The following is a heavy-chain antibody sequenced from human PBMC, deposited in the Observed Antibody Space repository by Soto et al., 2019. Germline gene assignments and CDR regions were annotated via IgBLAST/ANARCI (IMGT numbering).Heavy chain of an antibody. V-gene: IGHV4-31*03. D-gene: IGHD6-13*01. Sequence: SETLSLTCTVSGGSISSGGYYWSWIRQHPGKGLEWIGYIYYSGSTYYNPSLKSRVTISVDTSKNQFSLKLSSVTAADTAVYYCARREQLVHFYYYYGMDVWGQGTTVTVSS. CDR3: ARREQLVHFYYYYGMDV. CDR1: GGSISSGGYY. J-gene: IGHJ6*02. CDR2: IYYSGST.